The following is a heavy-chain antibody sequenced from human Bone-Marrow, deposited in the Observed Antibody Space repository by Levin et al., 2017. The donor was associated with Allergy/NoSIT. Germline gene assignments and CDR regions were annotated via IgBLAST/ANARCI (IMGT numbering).Heavy chain of an antibody. CDR2: ISYDGSNK. CDR1: GFTFSSYG. CDR3: AKDSSGWYDY. J-gene: IGHJ4*02. D-gene: IGHD6-19*01. Sequence: LSLTCAASGFTFSSYGMHWVRQAPGKGLEWVAVISYDGSNKYYADSVKGRFTISRDNSKNTLYLQMNSLRAEDTAVYYCAKDSSGWYDYWGQGTLVTVSS. V-gene: IGHV3-30*18.